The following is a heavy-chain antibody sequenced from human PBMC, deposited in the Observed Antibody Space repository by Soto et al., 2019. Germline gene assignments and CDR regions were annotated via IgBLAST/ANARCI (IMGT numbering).Heavy chain of an antibody. Sequence: QVQLVESGGGVVQPGRSLRLSCAASGFTFSSYAMHWVRQAPGKGLEWAAVISYDGSNKYYADSVKGRFTISRDNSKNTLYLQMNSLRAEDTAVYYCAREASTSCYGCGMDVWGQGTTVTVSS. D-gene: IGHD2-2*01. CDR1: GFTFSSYA. J-gene: IGHJ6*02. CDR3: AREASTSCYGCGMDV. V-gene: IGHV3-30-3*01. CDR2: ISYDGSNK.